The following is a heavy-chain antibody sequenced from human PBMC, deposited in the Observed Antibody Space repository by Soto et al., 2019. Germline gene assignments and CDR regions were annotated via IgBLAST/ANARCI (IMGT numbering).Heavy chain of an antibody. CDR3: AKDWDLWFGEFGAFDI. D-gene: IGHD3-10*01. J-gene: IGHJ3*02. CDR1: GFSLSSYA. Sequence: PGGSLRLSCAASGFSLSSYAMTWVRQAPGKGLEWVSGITASGEKLYYADSVKGRFTVSRDNSKNALYLQMNSLRAEDTAVYYCAKDWDLWFGEFGAFDIWGQGTMVTVSS. CDR2: ITASGEKL. V-gene: IGHV3-23*01.